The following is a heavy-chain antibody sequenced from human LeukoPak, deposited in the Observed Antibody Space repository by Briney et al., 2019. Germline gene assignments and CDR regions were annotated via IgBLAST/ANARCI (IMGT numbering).Heavy chain of an antibody. CDR3: AAKSIAARLGYFQH. V-gene: IGHV4-39*01. D-gene: IGHD6-6*01. Sequence: SETLSLTCTVSGGSISSSSYYWGWIRQPPGKGLEWIGSIYYSGSTYYNPSLKSRVTISVDTSKNQFSLKLSSVTAADTAVYYCAAKSIAARLGYFQHWGQGTLVTVSS. CDR1: GGSISSSSYY. J-gene: IGHJ1*01. CDR2: IYYSGST.